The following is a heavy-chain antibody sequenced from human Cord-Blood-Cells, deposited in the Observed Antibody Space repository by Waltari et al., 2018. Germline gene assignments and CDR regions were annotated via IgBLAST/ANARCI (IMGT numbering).Heavy chain of an antibody. CDR3: AREAVRSMFDP. V-gene: IGHV1-3*01. Sequence: QVQLVQSGAEVKKPGASVKVSCKASGYTFTSYAMHWVRQAPGQRLEWMGWINAGNGNKKYSQKFQGRVTITRDTSASTAYMELSSLRSEDTAVYYWAREAVRSMFDPWGQGTLVTVSS. CDR1: GYTFTSYA. J-gene: IGHJ5*02. D-gene: IGHD4-17*01. CDR2: INAGNGNK.